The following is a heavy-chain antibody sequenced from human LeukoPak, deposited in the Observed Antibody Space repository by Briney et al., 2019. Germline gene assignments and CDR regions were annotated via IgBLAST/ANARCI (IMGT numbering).Heavy chain of an antibody. V-gene: IGHV3-33*01. CDR2: IWYDGSNK. Sequence: GGSLRLSCAASGFTFSSYGMHWVRQAPGKGLEWVAVIWYDGSNKYYADSVKGRFTISRDNAKNSLYLQMNSLRAEDTAVYYCARVYGPRIAARPYDYWGQGTLVTVSS. D-gene: IGHD6-6*01. CDR1: GFTFSSYG. J-gene: IGHJ4*02. CDR3: ARVYGPRIAARPYDY.